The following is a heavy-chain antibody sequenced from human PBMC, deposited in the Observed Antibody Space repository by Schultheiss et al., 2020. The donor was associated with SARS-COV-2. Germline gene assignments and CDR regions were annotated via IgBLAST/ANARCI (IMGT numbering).Heavy chain of an antibody. CDR1: GGSISSGGYY. CDR2: VYYSGST. Sequence: SETLSLTCTVSGGSISSGGYYWSWIRQHPGKGLEWIGHVYYSGSTYYNPSLKTRVTISVDTSRNQFSLQLTSVTAADTAVYYCARERSSGSLRDDRWGQGTLVTVSS. V-gene: IGHV4-31*03. CDR3: ARERSSGSLRDDR. D-gene: IGHD3-22*01. J-gene: IGHJ5*02.